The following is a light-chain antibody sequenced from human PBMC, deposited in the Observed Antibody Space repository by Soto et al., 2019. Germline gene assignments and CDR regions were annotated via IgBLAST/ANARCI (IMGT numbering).Light chain of an antibody. CDR2: AAS. CDR3: QKYNSAPRT. Sequence: DIQMTQSPSSLSASVGDRVTITCRASQGISTYLAWYQQKPGKVPKLLIYAASTLQSGVPSRFSGSGSGTDFTLTISGLQPEDVATYYCQKYNSAPRTFGPGTKVDI. CDR1: QGISTY. J-gene: IGKJ3*01. V-gene: IGKV1-27*01.